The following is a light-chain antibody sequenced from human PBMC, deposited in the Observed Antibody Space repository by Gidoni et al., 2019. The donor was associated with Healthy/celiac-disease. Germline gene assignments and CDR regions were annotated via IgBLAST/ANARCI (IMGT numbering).Light chain of an antibody. CDR2: GAS. CDR3: QQYNNWPPGDT. Sequence: EIVMTQSPATLSVSPGERATLSCRASQSVSSNLAWYQQKPGQAPRLLIYGASTRATGIPARFSGSGSGTEFTLTISSLQSEDFAVYYCQQYNNWPPGDTFXQXTKVEIK. V-gene: IGKV3-15*01. CDR1: QSVSSN. J-gene: IGKJ1*01.